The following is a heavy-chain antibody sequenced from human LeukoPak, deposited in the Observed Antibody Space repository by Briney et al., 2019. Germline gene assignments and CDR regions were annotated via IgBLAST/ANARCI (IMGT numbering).Heavy chain of an antibody. V-gene: IGHV4-59*08. CDR2: IYYSGST. CDR1: GGSISSYY. J-gene: IGHJ5*02. D-gene: IGHD3-22*01. CDR3: ARPGIVADAIRWFDP. Sequence: SETLSLTCTVSGGSISSYYWSWIRQPPGKGLEWIGYIYYSGSTNYNPSLKSRVTISVDTSKNQFSLKLSSVTAADTAVYYCARPGIVADAIRWFDPWGQGTLVTVSS.